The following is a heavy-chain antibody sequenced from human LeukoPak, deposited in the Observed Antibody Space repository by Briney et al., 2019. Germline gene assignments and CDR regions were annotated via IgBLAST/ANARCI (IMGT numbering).Heavy chain of an antibody. CDR2: IYYSGST. CDR3: ARWYSSSSGGYGMDV. D-gene: IGHD6-6*01. CDR1: GGAISSYY. V-gene: IGHV4-59*01. J-gene: IGHJ6*02. Sequence: SETLSLTCTVSGGAISSYYWSWIRQPPGKGLEWSGYIYYSGSTNYNPSLTSRVTISVDTSKNQCSLKLSSVTAADTAVYYCARWYSSSSGGYGMDVWGQGTTVTVSS.